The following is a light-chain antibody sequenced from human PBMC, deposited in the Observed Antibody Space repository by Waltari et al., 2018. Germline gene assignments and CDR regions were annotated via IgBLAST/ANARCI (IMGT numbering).Light chain of an antibody. CDR3: QVWDSSSDHPDVV. CDR1: NIGSKR. J-gene: IGLJ2*01. V-gene: IGLV3-21*04. Sequence: SYVLTQPPSVSVAPGTTARITCGGNNIGSKRVPWYQQKPGQAPVLVIYDDSDRPSGIPERFSGSNSGNTATLTISRVEAGDEADYYCQVWDSSSDHPDVVFGGGTKLTVL. CDR2: DDS.